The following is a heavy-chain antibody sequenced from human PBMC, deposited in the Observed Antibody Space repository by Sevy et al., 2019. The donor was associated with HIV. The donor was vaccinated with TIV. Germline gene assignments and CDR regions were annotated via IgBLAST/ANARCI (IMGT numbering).Heavy chain of an antibody. V-gene: IGHV4-61*01. CDR1: GDSVSGGNYY. CDR3: ARRLSDY. J-gene: IGHJ4*02. CDR2: IYYSGST. Sequence: SETLSLTCSVSGDSVSGGNYYWSWIRQPPGKGLEWIGYIYYSGSTNYNPSLKSRVTISIDTSKNQFSLRLTSVTAADTAVYYCARRLSDYWGQGTLVTVSS.